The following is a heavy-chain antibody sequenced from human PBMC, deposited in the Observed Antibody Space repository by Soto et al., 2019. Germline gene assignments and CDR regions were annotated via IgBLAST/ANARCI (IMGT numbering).Heavy chain of an antibody. D-gene: IGHD1-26*01. CDR1: GFTFSSYG. V-gene: IGHV3-33*01. J-gene: IGHJ4*02. Sequence: QVQLVESGGGVVQPGRSLRLSCAASGFTFSSYGMHWVRQAPGKGLEWVAVIWYDGSNKYYADSVKGRFTISRDNSKNTLYLQMNSVRAEDTAVYYCARDLLWESRAPSTSGADYWGQGTLVTVSS. CDR3: ARDLLWESRAPSTSGADY. CDR2: IWYDGSNK.